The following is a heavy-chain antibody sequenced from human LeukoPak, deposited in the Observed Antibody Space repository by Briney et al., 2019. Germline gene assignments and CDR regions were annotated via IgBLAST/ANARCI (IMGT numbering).Heavy chain of an antibody. CDR1: GGSISSYY. CDR2: IYTSGST. Sequence: PSETLSLTCTVSGGSISSYYWSWIRQPAGEGLEWIGRIYTSGSTNYNPSLKSRVTISVDKSKNQFSLKLSSVTAADTAVYYCARVGDGYNYDYWGQGTLVTVSS. CDR3: ARVGDGYNYDY. D-gene: IGHD5-24*01. J-gene: IGHJ4*02. V-gene: IGHV4-4*07.